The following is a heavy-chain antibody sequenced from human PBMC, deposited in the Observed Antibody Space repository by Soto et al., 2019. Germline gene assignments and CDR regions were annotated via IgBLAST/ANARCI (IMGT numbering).Heavy chain of an antibody. J-gene: IGHJ4*02. CDR1: GGTFSSYA. CDR3: ARDRGYYYDSSEKGIFDY. Sequence: QVQLVQSGAEVKKPGSSVKVSCKASGGTFSSYAISWVRQAPGQGLEWMGGIIPIFGTANYAQKFQGRVTITADKSTCTAYMELSSLRSEDTAVYYCARDRGYYYDSSEKGIFDYWGQGTLVTVSS. D-gene: IGHD3-22*01. V-gene: IGHV1-69*06. CDR2: IIPIFGTA.